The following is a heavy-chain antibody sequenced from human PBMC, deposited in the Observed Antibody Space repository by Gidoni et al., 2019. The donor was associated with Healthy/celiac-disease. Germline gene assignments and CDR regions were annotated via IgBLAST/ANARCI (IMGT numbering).Heavy chain of an antibody. J-gene: IGHJ4*02. CDR3: ARLESSGWDTDY. V-gene: IGHV3-48*02. CDR2: IGRSGDSI. CDR1: GFRFSNYN. Sequence: EVKLVESGGDLVQPGGLLRLPCAASGFRFSNYNMNWVRQAPGKGLEWVAYIGRSGDSIYYADYVKGRFTISRDNAQESLYLQMSSLRDEDTALYYCARLESSGWDTDYWGQGTLVTVSS. D-gene: IGHD6-19*01.